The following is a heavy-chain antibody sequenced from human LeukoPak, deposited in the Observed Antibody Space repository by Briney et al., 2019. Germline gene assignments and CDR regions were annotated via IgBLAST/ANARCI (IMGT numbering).Heavy chain of an antibody. D-gene: IGHD2-8*02. J-gene: IGHJ4*03. CDR1: GFALNNYW. V-gene: IGHV3-74*01. Sequence: GGSLRLSCAASGFALNNYWMDWVRQAPGEGLVWLSHISRDGSITNYADSVKGRFTISRDNAKSTLSLQMNSLRAEDTGVYYCGRSYCSGATCYFDYWGQGTLVTVSS. CDR2: ISRDGSIT. CDR3: GRSYCSGATCYFDY.